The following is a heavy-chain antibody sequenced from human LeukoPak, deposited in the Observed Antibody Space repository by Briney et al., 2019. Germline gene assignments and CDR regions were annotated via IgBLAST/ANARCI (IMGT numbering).Heavy chain of an antibody. Sequence: GGSLRLSCAVSGITLSNYGMSWVRQPPGKGLEWVAGISDSGGSTNYADSVKGRFTISRDNSKNILYLQMNSLRAEDTAVYYCAKDPNPLYDFWSGYKWGQGSLVTVSS. J-gene: IGHJ4*02. D-gene: IGHD3-3*01. CDR1: GITLSNYG. V-gene: IGHV3-23*01. CDR2: ISDSGGST. CDR3: AKDPNPLYDFWSGYK.